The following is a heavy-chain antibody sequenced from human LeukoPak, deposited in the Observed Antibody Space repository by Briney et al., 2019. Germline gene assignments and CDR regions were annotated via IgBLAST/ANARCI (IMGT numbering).Heavy chain of an antibody. J-gene: IGHJ6*02. CDR1: GYTFTIYG. CDR2: ISAYNGNT. V-gene: IGHV1-18*01. CDR3: ARDSNRLWFGELLGAYYYYGMDV. D-gene: IGHD3-10*01. Sequence: AASVKVSFKASGYTFTIYGISWVRQAPGQGREWMGWISAYNGNTNYAQKLQGGVTITTDTSTSTAYMELRSLRSDDTAVYYCARDSNRLWFGELLGAYYYYGMDVWGQGTTVTVSS.